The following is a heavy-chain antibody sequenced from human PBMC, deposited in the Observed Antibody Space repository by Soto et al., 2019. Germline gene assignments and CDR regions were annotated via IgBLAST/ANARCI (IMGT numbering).Heavy chain of an antibody. V-gene: IGHV3-33*08. Sequence: GGSLRLSCAASGFTFSSYWMNWVRQAPGKGLEWVAVIWYDGSNKYYADSVKGRFTISRDNSKNTLYLQMNSLRAEDTAVYYSARDIAYYEWLPNPYYYYGMDVWGQGTTVTVSS. CDR2: IWYDGSNK. J-gene: IGHJ6*02. CDR3: ARDIAYYEWLPNPYYYYGMDV. CDR1: GFTFSSYW. D-gene: IGHD3-3*01.